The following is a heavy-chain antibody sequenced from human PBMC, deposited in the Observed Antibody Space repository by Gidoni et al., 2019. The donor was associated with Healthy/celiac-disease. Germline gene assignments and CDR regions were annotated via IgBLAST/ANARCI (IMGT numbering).Heavy chain of an antibody. V-gene: IGHV1-3*01. Sequence: QVQLVQSGAEVQKPGASVKVSCTASGYTFTSYAMHWVRQAPGQRLEWMGWINAGNGNTKYSQKFQGRVTITRDTSASTAYMELSSLRSEDTAVYYCARDLSEIDYYDSSGYYFGAFDIWGQGTMVTVSS. CDR3: ARDLSEIDYYDSSGYYFGAFDI. J-gene: IGHJ3*02. CDR2: INAGNGNT. CDR1: GYTFTSYA. D-gene: IGHD3-22*01.